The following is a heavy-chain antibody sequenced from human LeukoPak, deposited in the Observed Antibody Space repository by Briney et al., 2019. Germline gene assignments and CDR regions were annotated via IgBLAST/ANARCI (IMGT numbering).Heavy chain of an antibody. J-gene: IGHJ3*02. CDR1: GFSLSTSGVG. Sequence: SGPTLVKPTQTLTLTCTFSGFSLSTSGVGVGWIRQPPGKALEWLALIYWNDDKRYSPSLKTRLTVTKDTSKNQVVLTMTNMDPVDTATYYCAHSFHIVVVPTAPRGAFDIWGQGTMVTVSS. CDR3: AHSFHIVVVPTAPRGAFDI. V-gene: IGHV2-5*01. D-gene: IGHD2-2*01. CDR2: IYWNDDK.